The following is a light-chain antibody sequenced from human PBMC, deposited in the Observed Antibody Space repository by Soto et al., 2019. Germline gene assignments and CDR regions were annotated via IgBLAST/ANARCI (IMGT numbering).Light chain of an antibody. V-gene: IGKV1-39*01. CDR2: AAS. CDR3: QQSYTAPLT. Sequence: DIQMTQSPSSLSASVGARVTITCRASQSISTYLNWYQQKPGKAPNLLIFAASTLQSGVPSRFSGSGSGTDFTLTIRSLQPEDVGTYYCQQSYTAPLTFGGGTKVDI. CDR1: QSISTY. J-gene: IGKJ4*01.